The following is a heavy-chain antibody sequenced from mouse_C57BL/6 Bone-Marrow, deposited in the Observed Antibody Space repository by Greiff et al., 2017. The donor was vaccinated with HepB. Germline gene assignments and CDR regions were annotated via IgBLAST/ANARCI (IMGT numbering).Heavy chain of an antibody. J-gene: IGHJ1*03. CDR2: ISSGSSTS. V-gene: IGHV5-17*01. CDR1: GFTFSDYG. D-gene: IGHD1-1*01. Sequence: EVKLVESGGGLVKPGGSLKLSCAASGFTFSDYGMHWVRQAPEKGLEWVAYISSGSSTSYYADTVKGRFTISRDNAKNTLFLQMTSMRSEGTAMYYCARKGYYGSYWYCDVWGTGTTVTVSS. CDR3: ARKGYYGSYWYCDV.